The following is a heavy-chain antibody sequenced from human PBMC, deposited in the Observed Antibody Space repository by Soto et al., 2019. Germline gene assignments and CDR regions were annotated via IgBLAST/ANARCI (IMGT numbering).Heavy chain of an antibody. J-gene: IGHJ4*02. CDR3: AGGLLRGPLDS. V-gene: IGHV3-7*01. CDR2: INQDASEK. Sequence: PGGCLRLACAASGFTFSSNWMSWVRQAPGKGLEWVANINQDASEKYYVDSVKGRFTVSRDNAQNSLYLQMNSLRADDTAVFFCAGGLLRGPLDSCGPGTLVT. CDR1: GFTFSSNW. D-gene: IGHD3-3*01.